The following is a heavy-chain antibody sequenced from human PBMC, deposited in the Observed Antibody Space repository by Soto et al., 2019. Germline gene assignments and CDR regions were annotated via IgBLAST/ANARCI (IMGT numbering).Heavy chain of an antibody. V-gene: IGHV4-31*03. CDR1: GGSISSGGYY. D-gene: IGHD2-15*01. CDR3: STHGSGGSCYSAKAFDI. Sequence: QVQLQESGPGLVKPSQTLSLTCTVSGGSISSGGYYWSWIRQHPGKGLEWIGYIYYSGSTYYNPSLKSRVTISVDTSKNQFSRKVSAVTAADTAVYYCSTHGSGGSCYSAKAFDIWGQGTMVTVAS. CDR2: IYYSGST. J-gene: IGHJ3*02.